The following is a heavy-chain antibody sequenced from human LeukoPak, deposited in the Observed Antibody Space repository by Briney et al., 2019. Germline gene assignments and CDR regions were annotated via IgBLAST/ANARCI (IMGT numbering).Heavy chain of an antibody. J-gene: IGHJ4*02. CDR2: IKRESDGGTT. CDR3: AKRIKVAGPKTPSFDY. D-gene: IGHD6-19*01. Sequence: GGSLRLSCAASGLTFSNAWMSWVRQAPGKGLEWVGRIKRESDGGTTDYAAPVKGRFTISRDDSKNTLYLQMNSLKSEDTAVYYCAKRIKVAGPKTPSFDYWGQGTLVTVSS. CDR1: GLTFSNAW. V-gene: IGHV3-15*01.